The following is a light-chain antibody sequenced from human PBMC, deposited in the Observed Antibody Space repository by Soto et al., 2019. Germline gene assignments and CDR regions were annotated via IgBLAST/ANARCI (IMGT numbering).Light chain of an antibody. CDR3: QHYNSYSEA. J-gene: IGKJ1*01. CDR1: QTISIL. CDR2: KAS. V-gene: IGKV1-5*03. Sequence: DIQMTQSPSTLSASVGDRVTITCRASQTISILLAWYQQKPGKAPKLLIYKASTLKSGVPSRFSGSGSGTEFTLTISSLQPDDFATYYCQHYNSYSEAFGQGTKVDI.